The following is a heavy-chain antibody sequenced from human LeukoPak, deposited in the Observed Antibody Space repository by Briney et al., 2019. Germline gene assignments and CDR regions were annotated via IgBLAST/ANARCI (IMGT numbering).Heavy chain of an antibody. Sequence: GGSLRLSCAASGFTFSDYYVSWIRQAPGKGLEWVSYISSSGSTIYYADSVKGRFTISRDNAKNSLYLQMNSLRAEDTAVYYCARAQLVFFYMDVWGKGTTVTVSS. J-gene: IGHJ6*03. D-gene: IGHD6-13*01. CDR3: ARAQLVFFYMDV. V-gene: IGHV3-11*01. CDR1: GFTFSDYY. CDR2: ISSSGSTI.